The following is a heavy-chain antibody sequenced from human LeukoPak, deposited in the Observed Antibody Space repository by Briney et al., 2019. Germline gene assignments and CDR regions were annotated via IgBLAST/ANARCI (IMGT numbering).Heavy chain of an antibody. CDR1: GGSISRYY. Sequence: PSETLFLTCTVSGGSISRYYWSWIRQPPGKGLEWIGYIYYSGSTNYNPSLKSRVTISVDTSKNQFSLKLSSVTAADTAVYYCARHRRAYDSSGYYLDYWGQGTLVTVSS. J-gene: IGHJ4*02. CDR3: ARHRRAYDSSGYYLDY. V-gene: IGHV4-59*08. D-gene: IGHD3-22*01. CDR2: IYYSGST.